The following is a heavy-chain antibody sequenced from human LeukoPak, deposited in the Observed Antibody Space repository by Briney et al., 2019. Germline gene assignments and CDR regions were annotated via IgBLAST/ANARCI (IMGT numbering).Heavy chain of an antibody. CDR1: GGSISSYY. D-gene: IGHD6-13*01. V-gene: IGHV4-4*07. CDR3: ARGSGTAAAGYYYYMDV. CDR2: IYTSGST. J-gene: IGHJ6*03. Sequence: SETLSLTCTVSGGSISSYYWSWIRQPAGKGLEWIGRIYTSGSTNYNPSLKSRVTMSVDTSKNQFSLKLSSVTAADTAVYYCARGSGTAAAGYYYYMDVWGKGTTVTVSS.